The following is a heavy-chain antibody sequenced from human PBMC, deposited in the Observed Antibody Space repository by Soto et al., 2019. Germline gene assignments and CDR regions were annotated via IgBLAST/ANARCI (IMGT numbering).Heavy chain of an antibody. V-gene: IGHV1-2*04. CDR3: ARGGYLRGGSCHPTHYLHGLGG. CDR2: INPNSGGT. J-gene: IGHJ6*01. CDR1: GYTFTGYY. Sequence: QVQLVQSGAEVKKPGASVKVSCKASGYTFTGYYMHWVRQAPGQGLEWMGWINPNSGGTNYAQKFQGWVTMTRDTSISTAYKELGRLRFGGTARYYCARGGYLRGGSCHPTHYLHGLGGRGQRTTVTGSP. D-gene: IGHD2-15*01.